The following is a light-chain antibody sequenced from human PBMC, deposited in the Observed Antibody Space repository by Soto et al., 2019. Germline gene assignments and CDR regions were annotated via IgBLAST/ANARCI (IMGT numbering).Light chain of an antibody. Sequence: EIVMTQSPVTLSVSPGERATLSCRASQSVRSNLAWYQQKPGQAPRLLLYGASTRAAGIPARFSGSGSGTEFTLTISSLQSEDFAVYYCHQYSDWPLTFGPGTKVDIQ. CDR2: GAS. J-gene: IGKJ3*01. CDR3: HQYSDWPLT. CDR1: QSVRSN. V-gene: IGKV3-15*01.